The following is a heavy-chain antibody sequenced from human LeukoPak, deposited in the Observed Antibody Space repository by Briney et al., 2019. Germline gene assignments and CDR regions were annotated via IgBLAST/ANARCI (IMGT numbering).Heavy chain of an antibody. CDR2: IYNSGST. CDR1: GGSISIYY. V-gene: IGHV4-59*12. Sequence: PSGTLSLTCTVSGGSISIYYWSWIRQPPGKGLEWIGYIYNSGSTNYNPSLKSRVTISVDTSKNQFSLRLNSVTAADTAVYYCARNFLGRSRKAFDIWGQGTMVTVSS. J-gene: IGHJ3*02. D-gene: IGHD1-14*01. CDR3: ARNFLGRSRKAFDI.